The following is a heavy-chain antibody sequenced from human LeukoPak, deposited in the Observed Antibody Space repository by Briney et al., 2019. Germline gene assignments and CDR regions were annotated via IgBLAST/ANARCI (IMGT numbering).Heavy chain of an antibody. CDR1: GYTFTSYG. CDR2: ISAYNGNT. D-gene: IGHD6-13*01. CDR3: ARTRSIIAAAGTIDY. Sequence: ASVKVSCKASGYTFTSYGVSWVRQAPGQGLEWVGWISAYNGNTNYAQKLQGRVTMTTDTSTSTAYMELRSLRSDDTAVYYCARTRSIIAAAGTIDYWGQGTLVTVSS. J-gene: IGHJ4*02. V-gene: IGHV1-18*01.